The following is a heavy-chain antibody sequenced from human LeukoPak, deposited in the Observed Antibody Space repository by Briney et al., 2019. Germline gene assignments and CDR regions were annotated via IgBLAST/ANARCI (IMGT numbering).Heavy chain of an antibody. D-gene: IGHD6-19*01. CDR3: ARGHSSGNPDPFDY. V-gene: IGHV3-21*04. CDR2: ISGTSRYI. Sequence: GGSLRLSCAASGFTFSTYSMNWVRQAPGKGLEWVSSISGTSRYIYYADSVKGRFTVSRDNSKNTLYLQMKSLRAEVPALDFCARGHSSGNPDPFDYWGQGTLVIVSS. J-gene: IGHJ4*02. CDR1: GFTFSTYS.